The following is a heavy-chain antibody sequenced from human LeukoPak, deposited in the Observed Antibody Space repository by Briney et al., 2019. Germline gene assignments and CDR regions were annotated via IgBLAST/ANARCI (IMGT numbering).Heavy chain of an antibody. V-gene: IGHV4-61*02. Sequence: PSQTLSLTCTVSRGSISSDSDYWTWIRQPAGKGLEWIVRIYTSGSTNYNPSLKSRVTMSVDTSKNPFSLKLSSVTAADTAVYYCARVAGGDYGDPAYYYYYYMDVWGKGTTVTISS. CDR1: RGSISSDSDY. CDR2: IYTSGST. J-gene: IGHJ6*03. CDR3: ARVAGGDYGDPAYYYYYYMDV. D-gene: IGHD4-17*01.